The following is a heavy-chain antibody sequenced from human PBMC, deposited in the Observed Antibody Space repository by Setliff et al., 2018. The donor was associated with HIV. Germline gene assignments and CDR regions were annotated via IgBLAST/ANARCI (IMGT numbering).Heavy chain of an antibody. J-gene: IGHJ4*01. CDR3: ARGLKGGGYYFDY. Sequence: PSETLSLTCTISGGFISNHYWNWIRQPPGKGLEWIGSTHYSGSTNYNPSLKSRVTLSFDTSKNNFSLNLNSVTATDTAVYYCARGLKGGGYYFDYWGQGMLVTVSS. D-gene: IGHD1-26*01. CDR1: GGFISNHY. V-gene: IGHV4-59*11. CDR2: THYSGST.